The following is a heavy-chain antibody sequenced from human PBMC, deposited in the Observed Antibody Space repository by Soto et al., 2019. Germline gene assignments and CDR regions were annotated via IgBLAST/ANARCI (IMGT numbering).Heavy chain of an antibody. D-gene: IGHD3-3*01. V-gene: IGHV1-3*01. CDR1: GYTFTSYA. J-gene: IGHJ4*02. Sequence: QVQRVQSGAEVKKPGASVKVSCKASGYTFTSYAMHWVRQAPGQRLEWMGWINAGNGNTKYSQKFRGRVTITRDTSASTAYMELSSLRSEDTAVYCCARGYGFLEWLLYDYWGQGTLVTVSS. CDR3: ARGYGFLEWLLYDY. CDR2: INAGNGNT.